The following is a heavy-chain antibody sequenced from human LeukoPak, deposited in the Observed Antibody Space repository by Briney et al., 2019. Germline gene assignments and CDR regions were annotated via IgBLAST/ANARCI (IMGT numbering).Heavy chain of an antibody. CDR3: ARDTVTSSFDY. D-gene: IGHD4-11*01. CDR2: IYYSGST. V-gene: IGHV4-39*07. Sequence: SETLSLTCTVSGGSISSYYWGWIRQPPGKGLEWTGSIYYSGSTYYNPSLKSRVTISVDTSKNQFSLKLSSVTAADTAVYYCARDTVTSSFDYWGQGTLVTVSS. CDR1: GGSISSYY. J-gene: IGHJ4*02.